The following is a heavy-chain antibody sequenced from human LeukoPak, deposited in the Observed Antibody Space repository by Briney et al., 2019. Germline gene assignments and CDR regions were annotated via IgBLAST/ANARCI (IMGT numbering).Heavy chain of an antibody. D-gene: IGHD2-15*01. Sequence: HPGGPLRLSCAASGFTFSSYAMYWVRQAPGKGLEWVTIIWYDGSNKNYADSVKGRFTISRDNSKNTLYLQMNSLRAEDTAVYYCARGAYCSGGRCPGAFDIWGQGTMVTVSS. CDR2: IWYDGSNK. J-gene: IGHJ3*02. CDR1: GFTFSSYA. CDR3: ARGAYCSGGRCPGAFDI. V-gene: IGHV3-33*01.